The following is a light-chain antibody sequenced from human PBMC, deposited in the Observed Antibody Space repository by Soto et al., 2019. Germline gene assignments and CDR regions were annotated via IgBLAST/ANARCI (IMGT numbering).Light chain of an antibody. J-gene: IGLJ3*02. CDR2: GVS. Sequence: QSVLTQPPSASGSPGQSVTISCTGTSSDVGAYKFVSWYQQHPGKAPKLMIYGVSKRPSGVPDRFSGSKSGNTASLTVSGLQAEDEAYYHCSSYAGSNNFWVFGGGTKLTVL. V-gene: IGLV2-8*01. CDR3: SSYAGSNNFWV. CDR1: SSDVGAYKF.